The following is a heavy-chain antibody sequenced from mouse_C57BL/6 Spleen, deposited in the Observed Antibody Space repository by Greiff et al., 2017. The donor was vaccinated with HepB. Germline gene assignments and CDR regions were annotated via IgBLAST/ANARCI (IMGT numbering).Heavy chain of an antibody. D-gene: IGHD1-1*01. V-gene: IGHV3-6*01. Sequence: EVQLQESGPGLVKPSQSLSLTCSVTGYSITSGYYWNWIRQFPGNKLEWMGYISYDGSNNYNPSLKNRISITRDTSKNQFFLKLNSVTTEDTATYYCARDQATVVATGYFDVWGTGTTVTVSS. J-gene: IGHJ1*03. CDR2: ISYDGSN. CDR1: GYSITSGYY. CDR3: ARDQATVVATGYFDV.